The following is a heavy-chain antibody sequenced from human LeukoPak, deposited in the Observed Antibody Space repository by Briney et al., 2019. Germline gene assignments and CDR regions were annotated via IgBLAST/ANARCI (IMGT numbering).Heavy chain of an antibody. D-gene: IGHD3-22*01. V-gene: IGHV3-23*01. Sequence: GGSLRLSCAASGFTFSSYAMSWVRQAPGKGLEWVSAISGSGGSTYYADSEKGRFTISRDNSKNTLYLQMNSLRAEDTAVYYCAKTRSGYYSSNFDYWGQGTLVTVSS. CDR1: GFTFSSYA. CDR3: AKTRSGYYSSNFDY. CDR2: ISGSGGST. J-gene: IGHJ4*02.